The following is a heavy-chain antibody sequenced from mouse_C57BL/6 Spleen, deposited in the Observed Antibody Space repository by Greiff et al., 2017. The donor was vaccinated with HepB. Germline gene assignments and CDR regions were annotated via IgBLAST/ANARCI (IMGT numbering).Heavy chain of an antibody. CDR3: ARGGGSIPYYYAMDY. V-gene: IGHV1-61*01. D-gene: IGHD1-1*01. J-gene: IGHJ4*01. CDR2: IYPSDSET. CDR1: GYTFTSYW. Sequence: QVQLQQPGAELVRPGSSVKLSCKASGYTFTSYWMDWVKQRPGQGLEWIGNIYPSDSETHYNQKFKDKATLTVDKSSSTAYMQLSSLTSEDSAVYYCARGGGSIPYYYAMDYWGQGTSVTVSS.